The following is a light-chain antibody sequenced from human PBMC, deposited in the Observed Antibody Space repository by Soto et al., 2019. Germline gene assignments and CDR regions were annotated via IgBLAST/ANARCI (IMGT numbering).Light chain of an antibody. J-gene: IGLJ1*01. CDR3: AAWDDSLNAYV. Sequence: QSVLTQPPSASGTPGQRVSISCSGSNSNIGSNTVNWYQQLPGTAPKRLIYSNNQRPSGVPDRISGSKSGTSASLAISGLQSEDEAHYYCAAWDDSLNAYVFGTGTKVTVL. V-gene: IGLV1-44*01. CDR2: SNN. CDR1: NSNIGSNT.